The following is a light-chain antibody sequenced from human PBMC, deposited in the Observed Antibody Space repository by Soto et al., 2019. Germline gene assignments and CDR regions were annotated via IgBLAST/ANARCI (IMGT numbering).Light chain of an antibody. CDR1: SSDVGGYNY. Sequence: QSALTPPRSVSGSPGQSVTISCSGTSSDVGGYNYVSWYPQHPGKAPNLMIYDVIKRPSGVPDRFSGSKSGNTASLTISGLQAEDEDDYSGCAYAGSYTSWVFGGGPKLTVL. CDR3: CAYAGSYTSWV. J-gene: IGLJ3*02. V-gene: IGLV2-11*01. CDR2: DVI.